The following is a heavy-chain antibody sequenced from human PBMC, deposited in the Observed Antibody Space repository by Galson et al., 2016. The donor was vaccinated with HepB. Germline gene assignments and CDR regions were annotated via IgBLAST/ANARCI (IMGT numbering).Heavy chain of an antibody. V-gene: IGHV3-23*01. CDR3: AKREQRLTLLYYFDY. Sequence: SLRLSCAASGFIVSSNFLTWVRQAPGKGLEWVSSISSTGDSTYYTYYADSVKGRFTISRDDSKNTLYLQMNSLRAEDTAVYYCAKREQRLTLLYYFDYWGQGTLVTVSS. D-gene: IGHD1/OR15-1a*01. CDR1: GFIVSSNF. CDR2: ISSTGDST. J-gene: IGHJ4*02.